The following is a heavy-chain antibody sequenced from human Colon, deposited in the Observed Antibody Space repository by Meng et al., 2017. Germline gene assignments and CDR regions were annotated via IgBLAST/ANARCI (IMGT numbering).Heavy chain of an antibody. CDR3: DSDRKHYGERGWFDP. D-gene: IGHD4-17*01. Sequence: QQQESRAGLVQPAPTPSRSCTVSGGSTSSGYSYWSWIRQPPGKGLEWIGYIYYSGSTYSKASLQRRVTISIDRSKKQFSLKLSAVTAADTAVYYMDSDRKHYGERGWFDPWGQGTLVTVSS. CDR2: IYYSGST. CDR1: GGSTSSGYSY. V-gene: IGHV4-30-4*01. J-gene: IGHJ5*02.